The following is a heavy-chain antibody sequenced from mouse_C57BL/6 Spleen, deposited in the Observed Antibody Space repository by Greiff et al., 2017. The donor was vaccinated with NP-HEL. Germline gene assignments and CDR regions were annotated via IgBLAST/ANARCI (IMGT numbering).Heavy chain of an antibody. Sequence: DVKLQESGPGLVKPSQSLSLTCSVTGYSITSGYYWNWIRQFPGNKLEWMGYISYDGSNNYNPSLKNRISITRDTSKNPFFLKLNSVTTEDTATYFCARAYINYWYFDFWGTGTTVTVSS. J-gene: IGHJ1*03. V-gene: IGHV3-6*01. CDR3: ARAYINYWYFDF. CDR2: ISYDGSN. D-gene: IGHD2-5*01. CDR1: GYSITSGYY.